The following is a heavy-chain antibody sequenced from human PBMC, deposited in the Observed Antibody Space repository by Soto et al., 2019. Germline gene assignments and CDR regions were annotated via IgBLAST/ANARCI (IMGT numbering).Heavy chain of an antibody. CDR3: AKDRHQLPPGFNRFDP. CDR1: GFTFSSYA. CDR2: ISNSGGGT. J-gene: IGHJ5*02. V-gene: IGHV3-23*01. Sequence: GGSLRLSCAASGFTFSSYAMTWVRQAPGKGLEWVSGISNSGGGTYYADSVKGRFTISRDNSKDTLFLQLNNLTVGDTAVYYCAKDRHQLPPGFNRFDPWGRGTLVTVSS. D-gene: IGHD2-2*01.